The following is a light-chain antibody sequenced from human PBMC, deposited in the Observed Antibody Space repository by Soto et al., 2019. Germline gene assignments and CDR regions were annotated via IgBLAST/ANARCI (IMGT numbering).Light chain of an antibody. CDR1: QGISSY. V-gene: IGKV1-9*01. CDR3: QQLNGYPLT. Sequence: DIQFTPFPSFLSASVGDRVTITFRASQGISSYLAWYQQKPGKAPNLLIYAASTLQSGVPSRFSGSGSGTDFTLTISSLQPEDFATYYCQQLNGYPLTFAGGTKVDI. CDR2: AAS. J-gene: IGKJ4*01.